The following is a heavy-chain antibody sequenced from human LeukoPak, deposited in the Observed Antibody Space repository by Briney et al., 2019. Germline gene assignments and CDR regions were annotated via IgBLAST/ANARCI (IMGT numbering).Heavy chain of an antibody. CDR3: ARGQGTVTTH. D-gene: IGHD4-11*01. V-gene: IGHV4-34*01. CDR1: GGSFSGYY. Sequence: SETLSLTCAVYGGSFSGYYWSWIRQPPGKGLEWIGEINHSGSTNYNPSPKSRVTISLDTSKNHFSLNLSSVTAADTAVYYCARGQGTVTTHWGQGTLVTVSS. CDR2: INHSGST. J-gene: IGHJ4*02.